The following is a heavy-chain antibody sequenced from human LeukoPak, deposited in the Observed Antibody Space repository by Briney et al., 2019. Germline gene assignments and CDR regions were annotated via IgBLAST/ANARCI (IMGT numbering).Heavy chain of an antibody. CDR3: ARAYCSGGSCPDAYNWFDP. D-gene: IGHD2-15*01. Sequence: PSETLSLTCTVSGGSISSSSYYWGWIRQPPGKGLEWIGSIYYSGSTYYNPSLKSRVTISVDTSKNQFSLKLSSVTAADTAVYYCARAYCSGGSCPDAYNWFDPWGQGTLVTVSS. CDR1: GGSISSSSYY. V-gene: IGHV4-39*07. J-gene: IGHJ5*02. CDR2: IYYSGST.